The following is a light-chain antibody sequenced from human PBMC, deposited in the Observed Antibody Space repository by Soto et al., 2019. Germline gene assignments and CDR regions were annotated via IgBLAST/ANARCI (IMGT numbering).Light chain of an antibody. CDR1: QSVRSN. Sequence: EIVMTQSPATLSVSPGERATLSCRASQSVRSNLAWYQQKPGQAPRLLIYGASTRANGIPARFSGSGSGTEFTLTISSLQSEDFAVYYCRQYNNWPPWTFGQGTKVEIK. CDR3: RQYNNWPPWT. CDR2: GAS. V-gene: IGKV3-15*01. J-gene: IGKJ1*01.